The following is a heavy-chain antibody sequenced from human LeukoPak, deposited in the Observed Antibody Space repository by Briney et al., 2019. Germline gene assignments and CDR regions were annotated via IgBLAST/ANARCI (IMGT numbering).Heavy chain of an antibody. J-gene: IGHJ1*01. CDR2: INPNSGGT. D-gene: IGHD6-13*01. V-gene: IGHV1-2*02. Sequence: GASVKVSCKASGYTFTGYYMHWVRQAPGQGLEWMGWINPNSGGTNYAQKFQGRVTMTRDTSISTVYTELSRLRSDDTAVYYCARGYPLSTTAAGTYFQHWGQGTLVTVSS. CDR3: ARGYPLSTTAAGTYFQH. CDR1: GYTFTGYY.